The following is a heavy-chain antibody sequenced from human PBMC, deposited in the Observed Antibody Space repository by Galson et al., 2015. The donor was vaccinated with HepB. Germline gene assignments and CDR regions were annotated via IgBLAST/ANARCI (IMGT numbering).Heavy chain of an antibody. CDR2: IIPIFGTA. CDR3: ARDPIEYSSSSGGMDV. J-gene: IGHJ6*02. Sequence: QSGAEVKKPGESLKISCKASGGTFSSYAISWVRQAPGQGLEWMGGIIPIFGTANYAQKFQGRVTITADKSTSTAYMELSSLRSEDTAVYYCARDPIEYSSSSGGMDVWGQGTTVTVSS. D-gene: IGHD6-6*01. CDR1: GGTFSSYA. V-gene: IGHV1-69*06.